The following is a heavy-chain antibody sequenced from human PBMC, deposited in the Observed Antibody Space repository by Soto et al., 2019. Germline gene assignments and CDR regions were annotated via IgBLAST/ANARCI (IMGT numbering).Heavy chain of an antibody. CDR1: GGTFSRYA. V-gene: IGHV1-69*01. CDR3: ARGIGEQQPPGYGMDV. J-gene: IGHJ6*02. Sequence: KVSCKASGGTFSRYAISWVRQAPGQGLEWMGGIIPIFGTANYAQKFQGRVTITADESTSTAYMELSSLRSEHTAVYYCARGIGEQQPPGYGMDVWGQGTTVTVSS. D-gene: IGHD6-13*01. CDR2: IIPIFGTA.